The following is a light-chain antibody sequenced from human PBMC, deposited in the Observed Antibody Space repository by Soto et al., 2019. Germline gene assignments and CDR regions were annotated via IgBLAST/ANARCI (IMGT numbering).Light chain of an antibody. CDR3: QQYRMSALT. CDR1: QRVDDSH. CDR2: GAS. V-gene: IGKV3-20*01. J-gene: IGKJ5*01. Sequence: EIVLTQSPGTLSLSPGERATLSCRASQRVDDSHLAWYQLRPVQAPRLLIYGASTRATGLPDRVSGSGSWRGFSLSLRGLHPEGFGVYSVQQYRMSALTVGQGTKLEIK.